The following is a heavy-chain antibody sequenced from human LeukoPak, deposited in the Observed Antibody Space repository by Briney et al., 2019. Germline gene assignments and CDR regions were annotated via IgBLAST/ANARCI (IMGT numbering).Heavy chain of an antibody. D-gene: IGHD1/OR15-1a*01. J-gene: IGHJ2*01. CDR3: ARGGPLIRTGTNPVRYFDL. V-gene: IGHV4-30-4*08. CDR1: GGSISSGDYY. Sequence: PSETLSLTCTVSGGSISSGDYYWSWIRQPPGKGLEWIVYIYYSGSTYYNPSLKSRVTISVDTSKNQFSLKLSSVTAADTAVYYCARGGPLIRTGTNPVRYFDLWGRGTLVTVSS. CDR2: IYYSGST.